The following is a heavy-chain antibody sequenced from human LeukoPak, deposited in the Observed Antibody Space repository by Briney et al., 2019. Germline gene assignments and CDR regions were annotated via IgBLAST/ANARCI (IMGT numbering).Heavy chain of an antibody. V-gene: IGHV4-59*08. J-gene: IGHJ4*02. D-gene: IGHD6-19*01. Sequence: SETLSLTCTVSGGSINNYYWSWIRQPPGKGLEWIGYIYYSGSTNYNPSLKSRVTISVDTSKNQFSLKLSSVTAADTAVYYCARADQWLAPGYWGQGTLVTVSS. CDR2: IYYSGST. CDR1: GGSINNYY. CDR3: ARADQWLAPGY.